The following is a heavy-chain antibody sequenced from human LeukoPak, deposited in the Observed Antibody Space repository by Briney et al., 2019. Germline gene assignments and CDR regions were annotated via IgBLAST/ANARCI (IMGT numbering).Heavy chain of an antibody. CDR3: VKDLNGTWSFDY. Sequence: GGSLRLSCSASGFTFSAYFMHRVRQAPGKGLEYVSSISSNEYDTYYADSVKGRFTISRDNSKSTLFLQMSSLRAQDTAVYYCVKDLNGTWSFDYWGQGTLVTVSS. CDR1: GFTFSAYF. V-gene: IGHV3-64D*06. J-gene: IGHJ4*02. D-gene: IGHD2-8*01. CDR2: ISSNEYDT.